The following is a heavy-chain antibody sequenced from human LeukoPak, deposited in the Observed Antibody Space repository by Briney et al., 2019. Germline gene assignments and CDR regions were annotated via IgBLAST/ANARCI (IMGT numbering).Heavy chain of an antibody. D-gene: IGHD6-13*01. V-gene: IGHV4-34*01. Sequence: SETLSPTCAVYGGSFSGYYWSWIRQPPGKGLEWIGEINHSGSTNYNPSLKSRVTISVDTSKNQFSLKLSSVTAADTAVYYCARRALRYSSSWYFDYWGQGTLVTVSS. CDR1: GGSFSGYY. J-gene: IGHJ4*02. CDR2: INHSGST. CDR3: ARRALRYSSSWYFDY.